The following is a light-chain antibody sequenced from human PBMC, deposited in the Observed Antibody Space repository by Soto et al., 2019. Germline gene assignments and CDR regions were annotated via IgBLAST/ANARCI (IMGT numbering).Light chain of an antibody. Sequence: EIVFTQSPATLSFSPGERSMLSFRASQSVSSYLAWYQQKPGQAPRLLIYDASNRATGIPARFSGSGSGTDFTLTISSLEPEDFAVYYCQQRSNWLWTFGQGTKVDI. J-gene: IGKJ1*01. V-gene: IGKV3-11*01. CDR2: DAS. CDR3: QQRSNWLWT. CDR1: QSVSSY.